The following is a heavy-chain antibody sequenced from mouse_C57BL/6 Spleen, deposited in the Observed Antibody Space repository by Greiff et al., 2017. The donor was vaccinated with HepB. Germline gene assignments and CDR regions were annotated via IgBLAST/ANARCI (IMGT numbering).Heavy chain of an antibody. J-gene: IGHJ1*03. CDR3: ARRGSITTVNFDV. V-gene: IGHV1-80*01. CDR2: IYPGDGDT. D-gene: IGHD1-1*01. Sequence: VQLQQSGAELVKPGASVKISCKASGYAFSSYWMNWVKQRPGKGLEWIGQIYPGDGDTNYNGKFKGKATLTADKSSSTAYMQLSSLTSEDSAVYFCARRGSITTVNFDVWGTGTTVTVSS. CDR1: GYAFSSYW.